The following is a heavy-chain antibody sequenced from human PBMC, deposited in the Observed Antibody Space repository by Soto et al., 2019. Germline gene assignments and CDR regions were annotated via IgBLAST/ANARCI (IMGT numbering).Heavy chain of an antibody. CDR2: TQYSGST. Sequence: PSETLSLTCSVSGGSVSVGGYYWTWIRQLPGKGLEWIGNTQYSGSTSYNPSLKSRLTISLDTSKNQFSLILTSVTAADTAFYYWARDRSGYRSGGARHFDYWGQGXPVTVSS. D-gene: IGHD2-15*01. J-gene: IGHJ4*02. CDR1: GGSVSVGGYY. CDR3: ARDRSGYRSGGARHFDY. V-gene: IGHV4-31*03.